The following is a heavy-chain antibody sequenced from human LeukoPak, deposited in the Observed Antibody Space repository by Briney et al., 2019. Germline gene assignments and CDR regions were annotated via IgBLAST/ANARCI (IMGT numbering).Heavy chain of an antibody. J-gene: IGHJ4*02. D-gene: IGHD5-18*01. Sequence: ASVKVSCKASGGTFSSYAITWVRQAPGQGLEWMGRIIPTLEIANYAQKLQGRVTITADKSTSTAYMELSSLRPEDTAVYYCARVLSGSWLWFWGQGTLVTVSS. V-gene: IGHV1-69*04. CDR3: ARVLSGSWLWF. CDR1: GGTFSSYA. CDR2: IIPTLEIA.